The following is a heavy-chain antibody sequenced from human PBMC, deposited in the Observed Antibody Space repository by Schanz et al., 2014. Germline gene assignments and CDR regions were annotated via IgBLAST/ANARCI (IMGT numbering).Heavy chain of an antibody. CDR2: VSRSTPDI. J-gene: IGHJ4*02. V-gene: IGHV3-48*01. CDR1: GFTFSSYS. D-gene: IGHD3-10*01. CDR3: VSGSYYAFDY. Sequence: EVQLVESGGGLVQPGGSLRLSCTASGFTFSSYSMNWVRQAPGKGLEWVSYVSRSTPDIYYADSMKGRFTMSRDNAKNLDFLRMNSLGAEDTSGYCCVSGSYYAFDYWGQGTLVTVSS.